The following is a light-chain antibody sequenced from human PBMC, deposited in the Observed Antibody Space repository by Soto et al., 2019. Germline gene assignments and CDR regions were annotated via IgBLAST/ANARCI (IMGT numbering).Light chain of an antibody. Sequence: DIQLTQSPSFLSASVGDRVTITCRASQGINIFLAWCQQKPGKAPNLLISAASTLQSGVPSRFSGSGSETEFTLTITSLQPEDSATYYGQQRNSYPRTFGQGTKVEIK. CDR1: QGINIF. CDR2: AAS. CDR3: QQRNSYPRT. V-gene: IGKV1-9*01. J-gene: IGKJ2*01.